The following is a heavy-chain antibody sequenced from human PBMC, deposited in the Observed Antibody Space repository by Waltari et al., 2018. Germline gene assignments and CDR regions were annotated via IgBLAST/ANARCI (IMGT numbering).Heavy chain of an antibody. D-gene: IGHD3-3*01. CDR3: AKKGRPPRFGVVYYGMDV. CDR1: GFTFSSYA. CDR2: IRGSGGST. V-gene: IGHV3-23*01. Sequence: EVQLLESGGGLVQPGGSLRLSCAASGFTFSSYAMSWVRQAPGKGLEWVSAIRGSGGSTYYADSVKGRFTISRDNSKNTLYLQMNSLRAEDTAVYYCAKKGRPPRFGVVYYGMDVWGQGTTVTVSS. J-gene: IGHJ6*02.